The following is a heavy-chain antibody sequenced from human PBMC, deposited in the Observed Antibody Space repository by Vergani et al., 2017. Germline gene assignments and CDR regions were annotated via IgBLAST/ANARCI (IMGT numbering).Heavy chain of an antibody. CDR1: GYTFTGYY. J-gene: IGHJ4*02. Sequence: QVQLVQSGAEVKKPGASVKVSCKASGYTFTGYYMHWVRQAPGQGLEWMGGIIPIFGTANYAQKFQGRVTITADESTSTAYMGLSSLRAEDTAVYYCAKDTRVEMATIIGYWGQGTLVTVSS. CDR2: IIPIFGTA. D-gene: IGHD5-24*01. V-gene: IGHV1-69*01. CDR3: AKDTRVEMATIIGY.